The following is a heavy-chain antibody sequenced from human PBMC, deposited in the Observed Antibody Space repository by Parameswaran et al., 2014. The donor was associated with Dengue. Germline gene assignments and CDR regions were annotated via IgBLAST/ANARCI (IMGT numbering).Heavy chain of an antibody. V-gene: IGHV4-30-4*01. CDR2: MFNSGRT. CDR3: ARLQYRQSSEPYSYYFGIDV. D-gene: IGHD2-2*01. Sequence: VRQAPGKGLEWIGYMFNSGRTYYKSSLESRVTISGDTSRNQVSLKLRSVTAADTAVYFCARLQYRQSSEPYSYYFGIDVWGQGTTVTVSS. J-gene: IGHJ6*02.